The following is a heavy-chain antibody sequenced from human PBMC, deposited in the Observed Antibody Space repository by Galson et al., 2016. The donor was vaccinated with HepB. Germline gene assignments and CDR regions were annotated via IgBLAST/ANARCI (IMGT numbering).Heavy chain of an antibody. CDR2: TYYTGDT. J-gene: IGHJ4*02. D-gene: IGHD3-10*01. CDR3: ARDIGEGYYGYGVLDF. CDR1: GGSVKYFY. V-gene: IGHV4-59*02. Sequence: SETLSLTCSVSGGSVKYFYWSWVRQPPGKTLEWIGHTYYTGDTRYNPSLSRRVPISLDTSKNEVSLQLTSATAADTAVYYGARDIGEGYYGYGVLDFWGPGALVTVSS.